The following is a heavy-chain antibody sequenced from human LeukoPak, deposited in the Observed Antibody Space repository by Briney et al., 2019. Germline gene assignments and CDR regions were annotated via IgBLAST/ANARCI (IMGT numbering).Heavy chain of an antibody. Sequence: GGSLRLSCAASGFTFDDYAKHWVRQAPGKGLEWVSGISWNSGSIGYADSVKGRFTISRDNAKNSLYLQMNSLRAEDTALYYCAKDRRYYYDSSGPGAFDIWGQGTMVTVSS. CDR2: ISWNSGSI. CDR3: AKDRRYYYDSSGPGAFDI. CDR1: GFTFDDYA. V-gene: IGHV3-9*01. J-gene: IGHJ3*02. D-gene: IGHD3-22*01.